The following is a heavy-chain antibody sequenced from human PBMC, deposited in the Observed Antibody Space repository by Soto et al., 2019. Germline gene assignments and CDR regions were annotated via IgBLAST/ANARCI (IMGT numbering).Heavy chain of an antibody. Sequence: SLRLSCEVSGFTFSMYSMSWVRQSPGKGLEWVAKVPQDGVDGHYADSVKGRFTISRDNGKNSLYLQLNNLRAEDTAVYYCARDHLILPAHDFFYGSDVWGRGATVTVSS. CDR1: GFTFSMYS. D-gene: IGHD2-21*02. J-gene: IGHJ6*02. CDR2: VPQDGVDG. CDR3: ARDHLILPAHDFFYGSDV. V-gene: IGHV3-7*03.